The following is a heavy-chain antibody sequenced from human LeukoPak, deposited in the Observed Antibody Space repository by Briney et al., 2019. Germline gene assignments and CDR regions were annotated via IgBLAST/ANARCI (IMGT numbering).Heavy chain of an antibody. CDR3: ARGNPPYYDSSGYLLY. V-gene: IGHV4-34*01. CDR1: GGSFSGYY. Sequence: SETLSLTCAVYGGSFSGYYWSWIRQPPGKGLEWIGEINHSGSTNYNPSLKSRVTISVDTSKNQFSLKLSSVTAADTAVYYCARGNPPYYDSSGYLLYWGQGTLVTVSS. J-gene: IGHJ4*02. D-gene: IGHD3-22*01. CDR2: INHSGST.